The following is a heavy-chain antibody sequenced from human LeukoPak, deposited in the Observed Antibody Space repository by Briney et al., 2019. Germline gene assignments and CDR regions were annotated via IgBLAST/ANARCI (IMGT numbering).Heavy chain of an antibody. CDR1: GGSFSGYY. CDR3: ASFRWAVGFEY. Sequence: SETLSLTCAVYGGSFSGYYWSYIRQPPGKGLEWIGEISHSGGTNYKPSLKSRLTISVDTSKNQFSLKLNSVTAADTAVYYCASFRWAVGFEYWDQGTLVTVSS. CDR2: ISHSGGT. V-gene: IGHV4-34*01. J-gene: IGHJ4*02. D-gene: IGHD2-15*01.